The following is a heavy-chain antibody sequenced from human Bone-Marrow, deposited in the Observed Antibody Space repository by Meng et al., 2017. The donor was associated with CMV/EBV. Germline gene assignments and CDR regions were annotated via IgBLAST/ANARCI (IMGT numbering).Heavy chain of an antibody. J-gene: IGHJ4*02. CDR1: GGSFSSSTCY. CDR3: ANYRSGSMMDY. D-gene: IGHD2/OR15-2a*01. V-gene: IGHV4-39*07. CDR2: IYVSGTT. Sequence: CTVSGGSFSSSTCYWGWIRQPPGQGLEWIGSIYVSGTTYYNPSLKSRVTISIDTSKNQFSLNLISVTAADTAAYYCANYRSGSMMDYWGQGTLVTVSS.